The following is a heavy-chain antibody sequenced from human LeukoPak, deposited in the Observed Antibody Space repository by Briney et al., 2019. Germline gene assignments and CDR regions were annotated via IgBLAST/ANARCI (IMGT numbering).Heavy chain of an antibody. CDR1: GFTFSNYT. CDR2: ISYDGSNK. J-gene: IGHJ5*02. D-gene: IGHD1-26*01. V-gene: IGHV3-30-3*01. CDR3: ARDKVGASNWFDP. Sequence: GGSLRLSCAASGFTFSNYTVHWVRQAPGKGLEWVAVISYDGSNKYYADSVKGRFTISRDNSKNTLYLQMNSLRVEDTAVYYCARDKVGASNWFDPWGQGTLVTVSS.